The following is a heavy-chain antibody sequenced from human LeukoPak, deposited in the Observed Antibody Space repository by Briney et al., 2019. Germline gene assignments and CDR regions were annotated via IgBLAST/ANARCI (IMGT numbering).Heavy chain of an antibody. Sequence: SETLSLTCTVSGASVSSSSYYWEWIRQPPGKGLEWVGSIFYSGSTSYNPSLKSRVTMSVDTSKNQFSLRLNSVTATDTAAYYCATRRSGSHPYYWGQGTLVTVSS. D-gene: IGHD1-26*01. CDR3: ATRRSGSHPYY. CDR1: GASVSSSSYY. J-gene: IGHJ4*02. CDR2: IFYSGST. V-gene: IGHV4-39*01.